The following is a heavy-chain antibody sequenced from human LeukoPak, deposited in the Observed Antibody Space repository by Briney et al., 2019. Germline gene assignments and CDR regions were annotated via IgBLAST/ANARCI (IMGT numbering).Heavy chain of an antibody. CDR1: GGSISRYY. D-gene: IGHD3-22*01. CDR2: IHYSGST. Sequence: PSETLSLTCTVSGGSISRYYWNWIRQPPGERLEWIGWIHYSGSTAYNPSLESRVTMSVDTSKNHISLKMTSVTAADTATYCCARWGYFDSSGYFVVDYWGQGALVTVSS. V-gene: IGHV4-59*01. J-gene: IGHJ4*02. CDR3: ARWGYFDSSGYFVVDY.